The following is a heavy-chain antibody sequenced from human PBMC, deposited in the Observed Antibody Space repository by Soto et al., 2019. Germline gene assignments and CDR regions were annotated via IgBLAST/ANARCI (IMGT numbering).Heavy chain of an antibody. CDR2: IIPILGIA. Sequence: ASVKVSCKASGDTFSSYAISWVRQAPGQGLEWMGRIIPILGIANYAQKFQGRVTITADKSTSTAYMVLSSLRSEDTALYYCARVRGWYPSTTFDYWGQGTLVTGSS. CDR1: GDTFSSYA. V-gene: IGHV1-69*04. CDR3: ARVRGWYPSTTFDY. J-gene: IGHJ4*02. D-gene: IGHD6-19*01.